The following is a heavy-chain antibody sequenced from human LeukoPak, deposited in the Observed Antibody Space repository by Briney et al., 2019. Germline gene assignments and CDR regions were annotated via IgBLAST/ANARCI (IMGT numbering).Heavy chain of an antibody. CDR1: GFTFSSYS. D-gene: IGHD6-13*01. V-gene: IGHV3-21*01. J-gene: IGHJ6*03. CDR2: ISSSSSYI. CDR3: ARTGYSSRTYYYYYMDV. Sequence: PGGSLRLSCAASGFTFSSYSMNWVRQAPGKGLEWVSSISSSSSYIYYADSVKGRFTISRDNAKNSLYLQMNSLRAEDTAVYYCARTGYSSRTYYYYYMDVWGKGTTVTISS.